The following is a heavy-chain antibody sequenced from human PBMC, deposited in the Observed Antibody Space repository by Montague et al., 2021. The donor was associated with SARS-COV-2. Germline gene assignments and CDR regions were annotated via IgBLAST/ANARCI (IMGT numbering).Heavy chain of an antibody. CDR3: ARSVVGGTYRHTRWFDP. Sequence: SETLSLTCTVSGDSMRSSYWNWIRQPPGKGLEYIGYTYYSGVANYNPSLRSRVNISLDTSKNQFSLNLRSVTAADTAVYYCARSVVGGTYRHTRWFDPWGQGTLVTVFS. CDR2: TYYSGVA. D-gene: IGHD3-16*02. V-gene: IGHV4-59*13. J-gene: IGHJ5*02. CDR1: GDSMRSSY.